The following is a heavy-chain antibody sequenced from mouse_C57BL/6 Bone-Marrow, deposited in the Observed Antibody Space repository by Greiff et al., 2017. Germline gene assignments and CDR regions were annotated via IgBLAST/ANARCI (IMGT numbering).Heavy chain of an antibody. CDR1: GFSLTSYG. Sequence: VQLQQSGPGLVAPSQSLSITCTVSGFSLTSYGVDWVRQSPGKGLEWLGVIWGVGSTNYNSALKSRLSSSKDNSKSQVILKMNSLQTDDTAMYYCGSSWFAYWGQGTLVTVSA. J-gene: IGHJ3*01. V-gene: IGHV2-6*01. CDR2: IWGVGST. CDR3: GSSWFAY.